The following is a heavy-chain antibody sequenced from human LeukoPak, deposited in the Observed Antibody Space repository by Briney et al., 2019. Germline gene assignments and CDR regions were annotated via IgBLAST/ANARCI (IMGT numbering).Heavy chain of an antibody. CDR2: INPNSGGT. CDR1: GYTFTGYY. V-gene: IGHV1-2*02. D-gene: IGHD1-7*01. CDR3: ASYPLTEGSEGTTRYYYGMDV. Sequence: ASVTVSCKASGYTFTGYYMHWVRQAPGQGLEWMGWINPNSGGTNYAQKFQGRVTMTRDTSISTAYMELSRLRSDDTAVYYCASYPLTEGSEGTTRYYYGMDVWGQGTTVTVSS. J-gene: IGHJ6*02.